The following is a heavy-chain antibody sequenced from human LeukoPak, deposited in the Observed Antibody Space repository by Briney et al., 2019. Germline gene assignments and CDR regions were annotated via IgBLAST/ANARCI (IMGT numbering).Heavy chain of an antibody. D-gene: IGHD6-19*01. Sequence: GGSLRLSCAVPGFTSGFPFSSRWMHWVRQAPGKGLVWVSLVKNDGTTNYADSVKGRFTVSRDNAKNTMYLQMNNLRVEDTALYFCHPLGYTSNWGQGTLVTVSS. V-gene: IGHV3-74*01. CDR1: GFPFSSRW. CDR2: VKNDGTT. J-gene: IGHJ4*02. CDR3: HPLGYTSN.